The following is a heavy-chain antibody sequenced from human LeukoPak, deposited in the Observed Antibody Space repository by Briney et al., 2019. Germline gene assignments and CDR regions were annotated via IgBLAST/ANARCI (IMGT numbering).Heavy chain of an antibody. CDR3: ARYYDILTGYYCFDY. Sequence: PSETLSLTCSVHVDPISSSSYDWGWCRKPPGKGLEWSGRIYYSGSTDNTPSLKSRDTISVVTSKTQSSLKLSSVTAADTAVYYWARYYDILTGYYCFDYWGQGTLVTVSS. D-gene: IGHD3-9*01. CDR2: IYYSGST. CDR1: VDPISSSSYD. V-gene: IGHV4-39*01. J-gene: IGHJ4*02.